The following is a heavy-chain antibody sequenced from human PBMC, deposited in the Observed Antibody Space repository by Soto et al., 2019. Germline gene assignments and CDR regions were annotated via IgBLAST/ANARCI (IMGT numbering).Heavy chain of an antibody. CDR3: HQFGDLNY. J-gene: IGHJ4*02. V-gene: IGHV3-23*01. Sequence: EVQLLESGGGLVQPGGSLRLSCEASGLTYSNYAMSWVRQAPGKGLEWVSGISGSGGSTYYADSVKGRFTISRDNSKNTLYLQMNSLRAEDTAVYYCHQFGDLNYWGQGTLVTVSS. CDR1: GLTYSNYA. CDR2: ISGSGGST. D-gene: IGHD3-10*01.